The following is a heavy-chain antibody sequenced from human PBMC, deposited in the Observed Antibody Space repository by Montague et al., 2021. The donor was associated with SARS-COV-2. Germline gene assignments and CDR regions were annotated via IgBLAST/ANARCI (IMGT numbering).Heavy chain of an antibody. V-gene: IGHV3-30-3*01. D-gene: IGHD6-13*01. CDR3: ARDVFTPSSWPAEYFQH. Sequence: SLRLSCAASGFTFSSYAMHWVRQAPGKGLESVAVISYDGSNKYYSDSVKGRFTISRDNSKNTLYLQMNSLRAEDTAVYYCARDVFTPSSWPAEYFQHWGQGTLVTVSS. CDR1: GFTFSSYA. J-gene: IGHJ1*01. CDR2: ISYDGSNK.